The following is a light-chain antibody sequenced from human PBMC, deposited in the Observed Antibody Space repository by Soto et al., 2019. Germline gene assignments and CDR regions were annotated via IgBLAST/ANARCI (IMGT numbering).Light chain of an antibody. CDR3: QQYYNSLGT. J-gene: IGKJ4*02. CDR2: AAS. Sequence: DIQMTQSPSSLSASLGDRVTITCRASQSISNFLNLVQHKPGNAPKVLIYAASTLQSGVPSRFSGRESGTDLNLTIRGLESEDFVIQYCQQYYNSLGTCGGGTKVDIK. V-gene: IGKV1-39*01. CDR1: QSISNF.